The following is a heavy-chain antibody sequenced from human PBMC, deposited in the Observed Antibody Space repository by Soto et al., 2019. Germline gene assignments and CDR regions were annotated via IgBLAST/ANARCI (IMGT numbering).Heavy chain of an antibody. J-gene: IGHJ5*02. CDR3: ARGVTFYYDSSGYYNNYFDP. CDR1: GGSFSGYY. CDR2: INHSGST. V-gene: IGHV4-34*01. D-gene: IGHD3-22*01. Sequence: NPSETLSLACAVYGGSFSGYYWSWIRQPPGKGLEWIGEINHSGSTNYNPSLKSRVTISVDTSKKQFSLKLSTVTAADTAVYYCARGVTFYYDSSGYYNNYFDPWGQGTLVTVS.